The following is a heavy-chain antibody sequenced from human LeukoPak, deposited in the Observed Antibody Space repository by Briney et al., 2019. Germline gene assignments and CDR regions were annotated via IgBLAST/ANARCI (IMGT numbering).Heavy chain of an antibody. CDR1: GGSFSGYY. D-gene: IGHD3-22*01. Sequence: PSETLSLTCAVYGGSFSGYYWSWIRQPPGKGLEWIGSIYYSGSTYYNPSLKSRVTISVDTSKNQFSLKLSSVTAADTAVYYCARISGYSRGDFDYWGQGTLVTVSS. CDR2: IYYSGST. CDR3: ARISGYSRGDFDY. J-gene: IGHJ4*02. V-gene: IGHV4-34*01.